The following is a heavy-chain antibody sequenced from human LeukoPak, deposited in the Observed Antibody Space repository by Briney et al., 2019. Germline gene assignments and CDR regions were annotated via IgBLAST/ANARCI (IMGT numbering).Heavy chain of an antibody. CDR1: GGSISSYY. J-gene: IGHJ4*02. Sequence: SETLSLTCTVTGGSISSYYWSWIRHPPGKGLEWIGYIYYSGSTNYHPSLKSRVTISVDTSKNQFSLKLSSVTAADTAVYYCARGPYANYFDYWGQGTLVSVSS. V-gene: IGHV4-59*01. CDR2: IYYSGST. CDR3: ARGPYANYFDY. D-gene: IGHD2-2*01.